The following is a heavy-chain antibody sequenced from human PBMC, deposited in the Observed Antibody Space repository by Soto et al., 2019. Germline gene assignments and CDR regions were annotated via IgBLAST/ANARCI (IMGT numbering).Heavy chain of an antibody. J-gene: IGHJ5*02. CDR3: ARDHSYSDSYWWLDP. Sequence: GGSLRLSCAASGFTFRNYGMNWVRQAPGKGLEWVSYIGLGSSTKYYADSVEGRFTISRDNAKNSLYLQMNSLRAEDTAVYYCARDHSYSDSYWWLDPWGQGTMVTVSS. CDR1: GFTFRNYG. D-gene: IGHD3-16*01. V-gene: IGHV3-48*01. CDR2: IGLGSSTK.